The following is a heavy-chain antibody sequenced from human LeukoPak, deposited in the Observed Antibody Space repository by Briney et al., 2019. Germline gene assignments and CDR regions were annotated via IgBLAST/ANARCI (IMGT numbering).Heavy chain of an antibody. V-gene: IGHV3-66*01. CDR1: GFTVSGNF. CDR3: VRALGYTGYEGHETSSD. D-gene: IGHD5-12*01. Sequence: PGGSLRLSCAASGFTVSGNFMSWVRQAPGKGLEWVSIIYSGGSTYYAGSVKGRFTISRDNSKNTLYLQMNRLGVGDTAVYYCVRALGYTGYEGHETSSDWGQGTLVTVSS. CDR2: IYSGGST. J-gene: IGHJ4*02.